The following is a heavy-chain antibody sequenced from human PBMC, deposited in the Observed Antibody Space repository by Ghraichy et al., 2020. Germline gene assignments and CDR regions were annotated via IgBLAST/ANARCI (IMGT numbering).Heavy chain of an antibody. D-gene: IGHD1-26*01. V-gene: IGHV1-69*05. CDR2: IIPIFGTA. CDR1: GGTFSSYA. CDR3: ARVEGLLGAFDI. Sequence: SVKVSCKASGGTFSSYAISWVRQAPGQGLEWMGGIIPIFGTANYAQKFQGRVTITTDESTSTAYMELSSLRSEDTAMYYCARVEGLLGAFDIWGQGTMVTVSS. J-gene: IGHJ3*02.